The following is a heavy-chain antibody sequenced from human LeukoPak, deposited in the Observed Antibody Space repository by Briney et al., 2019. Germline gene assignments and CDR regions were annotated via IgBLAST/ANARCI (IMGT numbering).Heavy chain of an antibody. CDR2: ISYDGSNK. D-gene: IGHD3-10*01. J-gene: IGHJ6*02. CDR1: GFTFSSYG. V-gene: IGHV3-30*18. CDR3: AKVPYSDYGSGRPPFMDV. Sequence: GRSLRLSCAASGFTFSSYGMHWVRQAPGKGLEWVAVISYDGSNKYYADSVKGRFTISRDNSKNTLYLQMDSLRVEDTAIYYCAKVPYSDYGSGRPPFMDVWGQGTTVAVSS.